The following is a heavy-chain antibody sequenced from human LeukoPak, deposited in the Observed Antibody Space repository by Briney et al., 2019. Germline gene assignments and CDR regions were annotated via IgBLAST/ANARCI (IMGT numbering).Heavy chain of an antibody. CDR2: ISSSSSYI. CDR1: GFTFSSYS. D-gene: IGHD3-9*01. Sequence: GGSLRLSCAASGFTFSSYSMNWVRQAPGKGLEWVSSISSSSSYIYYADSVKGRFTISRDNAKNSLYLQMNSLRAEDTAVYYCARSILHYDILTGYSSSYYGMDVWGQGTTVTVSS. CDR3: ARSILHYDILTGYSSSYYGMDV. J-gene: IGHJ6*02. V-gene: IGHV3-21*01.